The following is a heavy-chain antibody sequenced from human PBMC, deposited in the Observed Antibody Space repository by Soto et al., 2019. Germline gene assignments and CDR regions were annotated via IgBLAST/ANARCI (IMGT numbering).Heavy chain of an antibody. J-gene: IGHJ6*02. CDR2: IFYSGST. CDR3: ARPSIAARREDYYYYGMDV. Sequence: PSETLSLTCTVSGGSISSSSYYWGWIPQPPGKGLEWIGSIFYSGSTYYNPSLKSRVTISVDTSKNKLSLTMSSVTAADTAVYYCARPSIAARREDYYYYGMDVWGQGTTVT. V-gene: IGHV4-39*01. CDR1: GGSISSSSYY. D-gene: IGHD6-6*01.